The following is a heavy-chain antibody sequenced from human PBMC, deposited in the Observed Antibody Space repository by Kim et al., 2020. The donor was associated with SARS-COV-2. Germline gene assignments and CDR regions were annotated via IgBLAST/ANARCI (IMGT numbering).Heavy chain of an antibody. D-gene: IGHD1-26*01. CDR3: ARDILSVGATRWFDP. V-gene: IGHV3-30-3*01. CDR1: GFTFSSYA. J-gene: IGHJ5*02. CDR2: ISYDGSNK. Sequence: GRSLRLSCAASGFTFSSYAMHWVRQAPGKGLEWVAVISYDGSNKYYADSVKGRFTISRDNSKNTLYLQMNSLRAEDTAVYYCARDILSVGATRWFDPWGQGTLVTVSS.